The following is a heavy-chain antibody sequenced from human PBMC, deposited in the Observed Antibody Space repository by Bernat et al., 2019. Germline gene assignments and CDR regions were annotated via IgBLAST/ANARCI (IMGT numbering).Heavy chain of an antibody. J-gene: IGHJ6*02. V-gene: IGHV1-18*04. CDR3: ARVGIAARYYYYYGMDV. CDR1: GYIFTSYG. D-gene: IGHD6-6*01. Sequence: QVQLVQSGAEVKKPGASVKVSCKASGYIFTSYGISWVRQAPGQGLEWMGWISAYNGNTNYAQKLQGRVTMTTDTSTSTAYMELRSLRSDDTAVYYCARVGIAARYYYYYGMDVWGQGTTVTVSS. CDR2: ISAYNGNT.